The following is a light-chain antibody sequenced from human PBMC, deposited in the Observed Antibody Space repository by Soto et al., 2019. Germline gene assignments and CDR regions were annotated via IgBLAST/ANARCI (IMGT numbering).Light chain of an antibody. CDR1: TSNIGAPHA. CDR3: LSFDNSLSRSV. V-gene: IGLV1-40*01. CDR2: DNN. Sequence: QSVLTQPPSVSRTPGQRVTISCTWTTSNIGAPHAVHWYQQVPGTAPKLLVYDNNNRPSGVPDRFTCSKSGTSASLAITGLQAEDEADYFCLSFDNSLSRSVFGGGTKVTVL. J-gene: IGLJ2*01.